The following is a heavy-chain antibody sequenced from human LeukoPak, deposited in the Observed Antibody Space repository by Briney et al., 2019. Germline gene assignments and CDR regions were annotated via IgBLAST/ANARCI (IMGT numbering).Heavy chain of an antibody. D-gene: IGHD3-16*02. CDR2: IYYSVST. CDR1: GGSISSSSYY. J-gene: IGHJ4*02. Sequence: PSETLSLTCTVSGGSISSSSYYWGWIRQPPGKGLEWIGSIYYSVSTYYNPSLKSRVTISVDTSKNQFSLKLSSVTAADTAVYYCARLSPTVPDYFDYWGQGTLVTVSS. V-gene: IGHV4-39*01. CDR3: ARLSPTVPDYFDY.